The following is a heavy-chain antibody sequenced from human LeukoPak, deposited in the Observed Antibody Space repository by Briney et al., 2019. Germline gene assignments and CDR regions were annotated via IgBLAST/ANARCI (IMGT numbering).Heavy chain of an antibody. Sequence: ASVKVSCKASGHTFTDYYLHWVRQAPGQGLEWMGWRNPNSGGTNFAQNFQGRVTMTRDTSITTAYMELSTLRSDDTDVYYCARYCPTSCNAGDTFDIWGQGTVVTVSS. D-gene: IGHD2/OR15-2a*01. CDR1: GHTFTDYY. J-gene: IGHJ3*02. CDR3: ARYCPTSCNAGDTFDI. CDR2: RNPNSGGT. V-gene: IGHV1-2*02.